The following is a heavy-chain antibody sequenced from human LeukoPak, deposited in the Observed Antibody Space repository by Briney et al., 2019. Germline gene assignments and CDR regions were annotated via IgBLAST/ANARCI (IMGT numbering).Heavy chain of an antibody. CDR3: ARGFDY. J-gene: IGHJ4*02. CDR2: INHSGST. V-gene: IGHV4-34*01. Sequence: SETLSLTCAVYGGSFSGYYWSWIRQPPGKGLEWIGEINHSGSTNYNPSLKSRVTISVDTSKNQFSLKLSSVTAADTAVYYCARGFDYWGQGTLVTVSS. CDR1: GGSFSGYY.